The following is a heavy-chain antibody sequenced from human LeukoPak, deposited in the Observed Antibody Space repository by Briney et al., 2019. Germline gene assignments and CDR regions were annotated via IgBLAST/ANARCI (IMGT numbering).Heavy chain of an antibody. D-gene: IGHD5-18*01. V-gene: IGHV3-30-3*01. CDR2: ISYDGSNK. CDR1: GFTFSSYA. CDR3: ARAVSKTWIQLWEDAFDI. Sequence: PGRSLRLSCAASGFTFSSYAMHWVRQAPGKGLEWVAVISYDGSNKYYADSVKGRFTISRDNSKNTLYLQMNSLRAEDTAVYYCARAVSKTWIQLWEDAFDIWGQGTMVTVSS. J-gene: IGHJ3*02.